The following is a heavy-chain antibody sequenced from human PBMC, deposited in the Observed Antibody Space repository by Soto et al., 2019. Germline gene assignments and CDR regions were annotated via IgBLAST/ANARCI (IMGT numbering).Heavy chain of an antibody. D-gene: IGHD2-8*01. CDR1: GYTFTSYA. V-gene: IGHV1-3*01. J-gene: IGHJ4*02. CDR3: ARSIMMAGDY. CDR2: INAGNGNT. Sequence: QVQLVQSGAEVKKPGASVKVSCKASGYTFTSYAMPWVRQAPGQRLEWMGWINAGNGNTKYSQKFQGRVTITRDTSASTAYMAPRSLRAADTAVYYCARSIMMAGDYRGQGTLVTVSS.